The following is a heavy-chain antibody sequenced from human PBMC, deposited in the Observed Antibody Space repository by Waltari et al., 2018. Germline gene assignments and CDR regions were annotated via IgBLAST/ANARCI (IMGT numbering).Heavy chain of an antibody. CDR2: IYTSGST. CDR3: ARDERAAAGPYYFDY. Sequence: QVQLQESGPGLVKPSQTLSLTCTVSGGSLSSGSYYWSWIRQPAGKGLEWIGYIYTSGSTNYNPSLKSRVTISVDTSKNQFSLKLSSVTAADTAVYYCARDERAAAGPYYFDYWGQGTLVTVSS. J-gene: IGHJ4*02. D-gene: IGHD6-13*01. CDR1: GGSLSSGSYY. V-gene: IGHV4-61*09.